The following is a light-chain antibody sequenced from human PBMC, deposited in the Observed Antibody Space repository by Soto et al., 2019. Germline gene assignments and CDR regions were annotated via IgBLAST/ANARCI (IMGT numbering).Light chain of an antibody. CDR1: QSINNN. Sequence: DIQMTQSLSSLSASVGDTVTITCRASQSINNNLSWYQQKPGKAPKFLIYVASTLQRGGPSRFSGGGSGTDFTLTISGLQPEDFASYYCHQSFSPPYTFGQGSKLEIK. J-gene: IGKJ2*01. CDR3: HQSFSPPYT. V-gene: IGKV1-39*01. CDR2: VAS.